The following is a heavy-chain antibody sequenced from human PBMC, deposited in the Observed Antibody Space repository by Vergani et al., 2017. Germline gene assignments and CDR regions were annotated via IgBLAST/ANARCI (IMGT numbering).Heavy chain of an antibody. D-gene: IGHD1-14*01. CDR3: ARSIVSRNPPYYFDN. CDR1: GGSLSGYY. Sequence: QVQLQESGPGLVRPSETLSLTCTVSGGSLSGYYWNWIRQTPGEGLEWIGYVANSGYFNYNPSLKTLVSMLSDTSNNQFSLLLSSVTVADTAVYYCARSIVSRNPPYYFDNWGQGTLVTVSS. J-gene: IGHJ4*02. CDR2: VANSGYF. V-gene: IGHV4-59*01.